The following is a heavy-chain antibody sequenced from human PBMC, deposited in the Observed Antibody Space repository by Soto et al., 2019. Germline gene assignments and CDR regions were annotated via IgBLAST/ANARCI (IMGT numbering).Heavy chain of an antibody. Sequence: SETLSLTCALYGGSFDGYYWSWIRQSPGKGLEWIGEIHHSGSTKYNPSLKSRVSLSVDTSTKEFSLKMTSMTAADRGGHSSERGFDSCSGYLFGGQGTPLPVS. CDR1: GGSFDGYY. V-gene: IGHV4-34*01. J-gene: IGHJ4*02. D-gene: IGHD5-12*01. CDR2: IHHSGST. CDR3: ERGFDSCSGYLF.